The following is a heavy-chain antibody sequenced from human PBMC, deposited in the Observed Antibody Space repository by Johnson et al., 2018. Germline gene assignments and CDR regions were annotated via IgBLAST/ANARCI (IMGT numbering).Heavy chain of an antibody. CDR1: GGSISSYY. D-gene: IGHD2-8*01. CDR2: IYYSGST. CDR3: ARDQYCTNGVCYSYMDV. Sequence: QVQLQESGPGLVKPSETXSLTCTVSGGSISSYYWSWIRQPPGKGLEWIGYIYYSGSTNYNPSLKSRVTISVDTSKNQFSLKLSSVTAADTAVYYCARDQYCTNGVCYSYMDVWGKGTTVTVSS. V-gene: IGHV4-59*01. J-gene: IGHJ6*03.